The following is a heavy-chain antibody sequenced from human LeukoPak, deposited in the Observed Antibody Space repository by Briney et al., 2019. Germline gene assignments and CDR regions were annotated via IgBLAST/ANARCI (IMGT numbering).Heavy chain of an antibody. J-gene: IGHJ4*02. CDR1: GFTFSSYA. D-gene: IGHD3-22*01. CDR3: ARTAYYYDSSGYPLFDY. Sequence: PGGSLRLSCAASGFTFSSYAMHWVRQAPGKGLEYVSAISSNGGSTYYANSVKGRFTISRDNSKNTLYLQMGSLRAEDMAVYYCARTAYYYDSSGYPLFDYWGQGTLVTVSS. V-gene: IGHV3-64*01. CDR2: ISSNGGST.